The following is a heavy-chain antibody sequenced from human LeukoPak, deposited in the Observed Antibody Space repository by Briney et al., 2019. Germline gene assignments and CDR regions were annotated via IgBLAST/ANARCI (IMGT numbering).Heavy chain of an antibody. CDR3: ARDGSGSWNDY. CDR1: GYTFTNYG. J-gene: IGHJ4*02. V-gene: IGHV1-18*01. Sequence: GASVKVSCKASGYTFTNYGISWVRQAPGQGLEWMGWINAYNGNTNSAQKFQGRVTMATVTSTSTAYMELRSLRSDDTAVYFCARDGSGSWNDYWGQGTLVTVSS. CDR2: INAYNGNT. D-gene: IGHD3-3*01.